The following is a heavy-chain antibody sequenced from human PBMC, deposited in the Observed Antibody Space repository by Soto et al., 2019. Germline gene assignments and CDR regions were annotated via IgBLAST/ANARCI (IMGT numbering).Heavy chain of an antibody. J-gene: IGHJ4*02. Sequence: QVHLVQSGAEVKKPGASVKVSCKGSGYTFTSYGITWVRQAPGQGLEWMGWISDHNGNTDYAQKLQGRVTVTRDTSTSTAYMELRSLRSDDTAVYYCARGRYGDYWGQGAVVTVSS. CDR3: ARGRYGDY. CDR1: GYTFTSYG. V-gene: IGHV1-18*01. CDR2: ISDHNGNT. D-gene: IGHD1-1*01.